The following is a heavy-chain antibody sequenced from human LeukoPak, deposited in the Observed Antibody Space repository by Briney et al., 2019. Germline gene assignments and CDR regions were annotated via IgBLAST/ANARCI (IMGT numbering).Heavy chain of an antibody. V-gene: IGHV3-23*01. CDR3: AKIHVGEGDGRDY. J-gene: IGHJ4*02. CDR2: ISGSGGST. D-gene: IGHD2-21*01. Sequence: GGSLRLSCAASGFTFSSYAMSWVRQAPRKGLEWVSAISGSGGSTYYADSVKGRFTISRDNSKNTLYLQMNSLRAEDTAVYYCAKIHVGEGDGRDYWGQGTLVTVSS. CDR1: GFTFSSYA.